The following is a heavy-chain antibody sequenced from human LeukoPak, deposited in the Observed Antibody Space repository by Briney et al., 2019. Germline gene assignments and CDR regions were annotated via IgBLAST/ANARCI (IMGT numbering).Heavy chain of an antibody. J-gene: IGHJ1*01. CDR1: GFSFTSFW. CDR3: ARSAADRSTSLYFQH. V-gene: IGHV5-51*01. Sequence: GESLKISCKGSGFSFTSFWLGWVRQMPRKDLEWMGIIYPGDSDTRYSPSFQGQVTISADRSTSTAYLQWSRLKASDTAIYYCARSAADRSTSLYFQHWGQGTLVTVSS. D-gene: IGHD2/OR15-2a*01. CDR2: IYPGDSDT.